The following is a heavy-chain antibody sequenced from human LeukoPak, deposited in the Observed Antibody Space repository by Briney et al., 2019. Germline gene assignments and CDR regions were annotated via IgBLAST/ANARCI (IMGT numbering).Heavy chain of an antibody. CDR1: GGSISSYY. D-gene: IGHD2-15*01. J-gene: IGHJ5*02. CDR3: ARVEGGRAKGWWFDP. CDR2: IYTSGST. V-gene: IGHV4-4*07. Sequence: KTSETLSLTCTVSGGSISSYYWSWIRQPAGKGLEWIGRIYTSGSTNYNPSLKSRVTMSVDTSKNQFSLKLSSLTAADTAVYYCARVEGGRAKGWWFDPWGQGTLVTVSS.